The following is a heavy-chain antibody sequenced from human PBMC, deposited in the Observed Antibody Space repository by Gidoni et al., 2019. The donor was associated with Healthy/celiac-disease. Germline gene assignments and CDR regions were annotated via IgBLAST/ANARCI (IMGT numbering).Heavy chain of an antibody. J-gene: IGHJ6*03. CDR3: ARSLLYPGGRMDV. CDR1: GGSIRASDSY. CDR2: SFYTWTT. V-gene: IGHV4-39*01. Sequence: QLQLQESGPGLVKPSETLSLTCTVSGGSIRASDSYWGWIRQSPRKGLGWIGNSFYTWTTDYNPSLKSRVTISVDRSNNQFSLKLNFVTAADTGVYCCARSLLYPGGRMDVWGKGTTVGVSS. D-gene: IGHD2-2*02.